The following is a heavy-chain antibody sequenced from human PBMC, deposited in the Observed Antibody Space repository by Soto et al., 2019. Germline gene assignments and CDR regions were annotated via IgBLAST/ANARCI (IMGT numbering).Heavy chain of an antibody. CDR1: GFTFSSYW. V-gene: IGHV3-7*01. D-gene: IGHD3-22*01. CDR2: IKQDGSEK. Sequence: GGSLRLSCAASGFTFSSYWMSWVRQAPGKGLEWVANIKQDGSEKYYVDSVKGRFTISRDNAKNSLYLQMNSLRAEDTAVYYCARDDYYDSSGYGYYFDYWGQGTLVTVSS. J-gene: IGHJ4*02. CDR3: ARDDYYDSSGYGYYFDY.